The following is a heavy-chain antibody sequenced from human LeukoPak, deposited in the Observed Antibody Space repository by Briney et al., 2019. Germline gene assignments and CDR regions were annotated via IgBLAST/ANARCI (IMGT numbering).Heavy chain of an antibody. CDR1: GGSFSGYY. Sequence: PSETLSLTCAVYGGSFSGYYWSWIRQPPGKGLEWIGEINHSGSTNYNPSLKSRVTISVDTSKNQFSLKLSSVTAADTAVYYCARCSGKFDYWGQGTLVTVSS. CDR2: INHSGST. D-gene: IGHD1-26*01. CDR3: ARCSGKFDY. J-gene: IGHJ4*02. V-gene: IGHV4-34*01.